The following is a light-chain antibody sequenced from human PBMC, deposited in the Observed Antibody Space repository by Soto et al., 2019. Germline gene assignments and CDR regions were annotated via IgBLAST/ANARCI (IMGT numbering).Light chain of an antibody. CDR2: EVS. V-gene: IGLV2-14*01. Sequence: QSALTQPASVSGSPGQSITISCTGTSSDVGGYNYVSWYQQHPGKAPKLMIYEVSNRPSGVSNRFSGSKSGNTAFLTTSGLQAEDEADYYCSSYTSSSTVVFGGGTKVTVL. CDR1: SSDVGGYNY. J-gene: IGLJ2*01. CDR3: SSYTSSSTVV.